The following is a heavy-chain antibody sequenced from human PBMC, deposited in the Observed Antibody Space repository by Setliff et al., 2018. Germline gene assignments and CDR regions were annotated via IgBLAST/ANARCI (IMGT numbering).Heavy chain of an antibody. CDR3: ARGVYEYSYGYRGHYYYYMDV. V-gene: IGHV7-4-1*02. J-gene: IGHJ6*03. CDR1: KYTFNSYA. D-gene: IGHD3-16*01. Sequence: ASVKVSCKASKYTFNSYAMNWVRQAPGQGLEWMGWINTNTGNPTYVQGFTGRFVFSVDTSVSTAYLQISSLKAEDTAVYYCARGVYEYSYGYRGHYYYYMDVWGKGATVTVSS. CDR2: INTNTGNP.